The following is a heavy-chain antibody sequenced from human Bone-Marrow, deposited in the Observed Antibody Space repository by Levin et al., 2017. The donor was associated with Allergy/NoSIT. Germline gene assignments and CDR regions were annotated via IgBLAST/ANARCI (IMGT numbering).Heavy chain of an antibody. CDR2: IKSDGSNI. V-gene: IGHV3-74*01. Sequence: GESLKISCAASGLTFSSSWMHWVRQAPGKGLEWVSRIKSDGSNIKYADSVKGRFTISRDSAKNTLYLAMNSLRAEDTAMYYCTGELSTGSGYWGQGTLVTVSS. CDR1: GLTFSSSW. D-gene: IGHD3-10*01. CDR3: TGELSTGSGY. J-gene: IGHJ4*02.